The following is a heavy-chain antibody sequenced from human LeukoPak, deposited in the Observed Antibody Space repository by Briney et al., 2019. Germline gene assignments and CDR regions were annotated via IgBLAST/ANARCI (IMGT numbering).Heavy chain of an antibody. CDR1: GFSFGDYA. CDR3: TRRGLATGDY. CDR2: IRSKANSYAT. D-gene: IGHD4-17*01. V-gene: IGHV3-73*01. Sequence: PGGSLRLSCSASGFSFGDYALSWVRQAPGKGLQWVGRIRSKANSYATAYAASVKGRFTISRDDSKNTAYLQMNSLKTEDTAVYDCTRRGLATGDYWGQGTLVTVSS. J-gene: IGHJ4*02.